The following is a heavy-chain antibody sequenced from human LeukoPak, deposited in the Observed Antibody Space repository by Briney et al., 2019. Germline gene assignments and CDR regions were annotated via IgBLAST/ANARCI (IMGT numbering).Heavy chain of an antibody. D-gene: IGHD2-8*01. Sequence: GGSLRLSCAASGFTFSSYAVSWVRQAPGKGLEWVSAISGSGGSTYYADSVKGRFTISRDNSKNTLYLQMNSLRAEDTAVYYCAKRATIVLMVYAIDWFDYWGQGTLVTVSS. J-gene: IGHJ4*02. V-gene: IGHV3-23*01. CDR3: AKRATIVLMVYAIDWFDY. CDR2: ISGSGGST. CDR1: GFTFSSYA.